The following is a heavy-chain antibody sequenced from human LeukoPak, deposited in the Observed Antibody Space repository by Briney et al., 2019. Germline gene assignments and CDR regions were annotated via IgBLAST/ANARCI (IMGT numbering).Heavy chain of an antibody. J-gene: IGHJ6*03. V-gene: IGHV4-38-2*02. CDR3: ARRGYQPPHYYVDV. CDR1: GDSISYFH. CDR2: MHPTGVS. D-gene: IGHD2-2*01. Sequence: SETLSLTCSVSGDSISYFHWGWIRQSPGKGLEWLGTMHPTGVSYYNPSLKSRVTVSLDTSKNQFSLKLISMTAADTAVYYCARRGYQPPHYYVDVWGKGTAVTVSS.